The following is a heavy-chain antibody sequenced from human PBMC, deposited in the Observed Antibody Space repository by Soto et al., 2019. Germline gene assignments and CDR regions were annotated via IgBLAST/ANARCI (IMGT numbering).Heavy chain of an antibody. D-gene: IGHD1-26*01. J-gene: IGHJ6*02. V-gene: IGHV4-34*01. CDR1: GGSFSGYY. CDR2: INHSGST. Sequence: LSLTCAVYGGSFSGYYWSWIRQPPGKGLEWIGEINHSGSTNYNPSLKSRVTISVDTSKNQFSLKLSSVTAADTAVYYCARGRGSGSYRPHYYGMDVWGQGTTVTVSS. CDR3: ARGRGSGSYRPHYYGMDV.